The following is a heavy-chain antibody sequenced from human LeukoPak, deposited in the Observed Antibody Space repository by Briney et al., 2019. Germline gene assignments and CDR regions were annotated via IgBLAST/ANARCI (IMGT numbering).Heavy chain of an antibody. CDR3: ARDSDGSGSYYYYYYYYMDV. V-gene: IGHV1-18*01. CDR2: ISAYNGNT. Sequence: ASVKVSCKASGYTFTSYGISWVRQAPGQGLEWMGWISAYNGNTNYAQKLQGRVTMTTDTSTSTAYMELRSLISDDTAVYYCARDSDGSGSYYYYYYYYMDVWGKGTTVTVSS. D-gene: IGHD3-10*01. CDR1: GYTFTSYG. J-gene: IGHJ6*03.